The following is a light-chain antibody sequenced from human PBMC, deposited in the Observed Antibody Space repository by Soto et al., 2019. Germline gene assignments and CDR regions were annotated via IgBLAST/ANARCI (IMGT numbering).Light chain of an antibody. CDR3: MSYAGMYTYV. Sequence: QSALTQPPSASGSPGQSVTISCTGTSSDVGGYNYLSWYQHGPGKAPQLIIYEVTKRPSGVPNRFFGSKSGNTASLTVSGLQAEDEADYFCMSYAGMYTYVFGTGTKLTVL. CDR1: SSDVGGYNY. V-gene: IGLV2-8*01. J-gene: IGLJ1*01. CDR2: EVT.